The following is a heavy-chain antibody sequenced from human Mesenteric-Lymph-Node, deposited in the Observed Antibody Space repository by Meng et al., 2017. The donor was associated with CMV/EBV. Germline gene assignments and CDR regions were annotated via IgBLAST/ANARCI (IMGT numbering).Heavy chain of an antibody. J-gene: IGHJ4*02. Sequence: FTFSNYWMHWVRQAPGKGLVWVSRINSDGSSTSYADSVKGRFTISRDNAKNTLYLQMNSLRAEDTAVYYCARESRYSSSWRKYYFDYWGQGTLVTVSS. CDR3: ARESRYSSSWRKYYFDY. V-gene: IGHV3-74*01. CDR2: INSDGSST. D-gene: IGHD6-13*01. CDR1: FTFSNYW.